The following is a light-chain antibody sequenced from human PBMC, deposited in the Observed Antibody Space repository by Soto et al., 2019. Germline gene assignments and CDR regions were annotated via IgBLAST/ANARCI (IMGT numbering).Light chain of an antibody. CDR3: TSYTSSSTLDV. CDR2: EVS. CDR1: SSDVGGYNY. V-gene: IGLV2-14*01. Sequence: HSALTQPASVSGSPRQSITISCTGTSSDVGGYNYVSWYRQHPGKAPKLMIYEVSNRPLGVSTRFSGSKSGNTASLTISGLQAEDEADYYCTSYTSSSTLDVFGTGTKVTVL. J-gene: IGLJ1*01.